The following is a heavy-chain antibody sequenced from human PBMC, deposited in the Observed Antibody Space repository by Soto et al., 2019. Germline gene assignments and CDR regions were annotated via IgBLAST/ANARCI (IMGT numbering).Heavy chain of an antibody. D-gene: IGHD2-15*01. V-gene: IGHV3-7*05. Sequence: GGSLRLSCAASGFTFSSYWMSWVRQAPGKGLEWVANIKQDGSEKYYVDSVKGRFTISRDNAKNSLYLQMNSQRAEDTAVYYCARAAVGDCSGGSCYYPSYYYYYGMDVWGQGTTVTVSS. CDR3: ARAAVGDCSGGSCYYPSYYYYYGMDV. J-gene: IGHJ6*02. CDR1: GFTFSSYW. CDR2: IKQDGSEK.